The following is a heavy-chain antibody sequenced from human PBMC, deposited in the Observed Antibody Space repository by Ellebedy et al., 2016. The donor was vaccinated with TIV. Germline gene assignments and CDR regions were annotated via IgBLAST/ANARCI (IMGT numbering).Heavy chain of an antibody. J-gene: IGHJ4*02. CDR3: ARHIVVPTPGFEY. V-gene: IGHV4-59*08. Sequence: SETLSLTCIVSDNSISDYYWSWIRQPPGKGLEWIGHFYGSGTTDYKPSLKGRVTISADPSKNQFSLKLNSVTAADTAVYFCARHIVVPTPGFEYWGQGILVTVSS. D-gene: IGHD2-21*01. CDR1: DNSISDYY. CDR2: FYGSGTT.